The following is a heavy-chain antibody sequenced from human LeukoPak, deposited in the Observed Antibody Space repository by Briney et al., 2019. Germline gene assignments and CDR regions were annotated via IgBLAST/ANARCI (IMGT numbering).Heavy chain of an antibody. CDR3: ARVRSPGPPYDSSGYYLDY. D-gene: IGHD3-22*01. V-gene: IGHV3-72*01. Sequence: GGSLRLSCEAAGYIFSDHWMDWVRQAPGKGLEWVGRIRNRFNNYLTQYAAAVKGRFTISRDDSRSTLYLQMSSLQTEDTALYYCARVRSPGPPYDSSGYYLDYWGQGTLVTVSS. CDR1: GYIFSDHW. CDR2: IRNRFNNYLT. J-gene: IGHJ4*02.